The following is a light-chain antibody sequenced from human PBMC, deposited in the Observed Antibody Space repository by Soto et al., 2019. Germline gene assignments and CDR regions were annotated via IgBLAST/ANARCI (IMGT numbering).Light chain of an antibody. CDR2: DAS. Sequence: DLQMTQSPSSLSASVGDRVTITCQASQEISNYLNWYQQKAGKAPKLLIYDASNLETGVPSRFSGSGSGTDFTFTISSLQPEDIATYYCQQYDNIPRTFGQGTKVKSN. CDR3: QQYDNIPRT. V-gene: IGKV1-33*01. J-gene: IGKJ1*01. CDR1: QEISNY.